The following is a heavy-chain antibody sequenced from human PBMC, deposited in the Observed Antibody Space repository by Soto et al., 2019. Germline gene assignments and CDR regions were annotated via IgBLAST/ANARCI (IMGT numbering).Heavy chain of an antibody. Sequence: ASVKVSCKASGYTFTGYYMHWVRQAPGQGLEWMGWINPNSGGTNYAQKFQGRVTMTRDTSISTAYMELSRLRSDDTAVYYCARDLLTTWAYYYYGMDVWGQGTTVTV. V-gene: IGHV1-2*02. CDR3: ARDLLTTWAYYYYGMDV. CDR2: INPNSGGT. D-gene: IGHD4-4*01. CDR1: GYTFTGYY. J-gene: IGHJ6*02.